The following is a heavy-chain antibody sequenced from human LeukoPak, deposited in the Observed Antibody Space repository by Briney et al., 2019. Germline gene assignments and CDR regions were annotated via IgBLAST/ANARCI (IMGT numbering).Heavy chain of an antibody. V-gene: IGHV1-69*05. CDR2: RIAVFPAP. CDR3: AGSDA. Sequence: SVKVSCKASGGTFSTYPINWVRQAPGQGLEWMGGRIAVFPAPNYAQKFQGRITVTTDESTATANMELSSLRSDDTAVYYCAGSDAWGQGTLVTVSS. J-gene: IGHJ5*02. CDR1: GGTFSTYP.